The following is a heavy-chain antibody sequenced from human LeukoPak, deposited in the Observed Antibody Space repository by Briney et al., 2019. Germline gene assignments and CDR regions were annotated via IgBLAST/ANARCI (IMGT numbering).Heavy chain of an antibody. Sequence: SETLSLTCTVSGGSISSYFWSWIRQPPGKGLEWIGYIYYSGSTNCNPSLKSRVTISVDTSKNQFSLKLSSVTAADTAVYYCARWYYGNSGRYFDYWGQGTLVTVSS. D-gene: IGHD3-22*01. CDR1: GGSISSYF. V-gene: IGHV4-59*08. CDR2: IYYSGST. J-gene: IGHJ4*02. CDR3: ARWYYGNSGRYFDY.